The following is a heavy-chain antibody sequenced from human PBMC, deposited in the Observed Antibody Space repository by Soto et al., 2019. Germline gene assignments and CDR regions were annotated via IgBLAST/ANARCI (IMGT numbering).Heavy chain of an antibody. V-gene: IGHV1-2*02. CDR1: GYIFTGFY. J-gene: IGHJ6*02. CDR2: INANSGDT. D-gene: IGHD3-10*01. Sequence: ASVKVSCKASGYIFTGFYMHWVRQAPGQGLEWMGWINANSGDTFYAQKFQGRLTMTRDTSLSTVYMELNSLTFDDTAVYYCARDPTWGSGNALEYYFYGMDVRGQGTTVTVSS. CDR3: ARDPTWGSGNALEYYFYGMDV.